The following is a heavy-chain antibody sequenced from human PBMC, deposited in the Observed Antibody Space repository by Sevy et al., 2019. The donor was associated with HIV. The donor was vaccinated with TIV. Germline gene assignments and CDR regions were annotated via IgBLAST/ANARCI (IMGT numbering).Heavy chain of an antibody. J-gene: IGHJ6*02. V-gene: IGHV4-30-4*01. CDR1: GGSISSGDYY. D-gene: IGHD3-10*01. CDR2: IYYSGST. Sequence: SESLSLTCTVSGGSISSGDYYWSWIRQPPGKGLEWIGYIYYSGSTYYNPSLKSRVTISVDTSKNQFSLKLSSVTAADTTVYYCARKDRGLLYGMDVWGHGTTVTVSS. CDR3: ARKDRGLLYGMDV.